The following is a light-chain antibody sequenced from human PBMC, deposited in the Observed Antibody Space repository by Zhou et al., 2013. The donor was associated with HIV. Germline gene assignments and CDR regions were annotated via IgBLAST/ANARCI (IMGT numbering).Light chain of an antibody. CDR1: QDITKY. J-gene: IGKJ4*01. Sequence: DIQMTQSPSSLSASVGDRVTITCRASQDITKYLNWYQQKLGEAPHLLIYDASNLVSGVPSRFSGSGSGTEFTLTISSLQPDDFATYYCQQYKSYLPTFGGGTKVEIK. CDR3: QQYKSYLPT. V-gene: IGKV1-16*01. CDR2: DAS.